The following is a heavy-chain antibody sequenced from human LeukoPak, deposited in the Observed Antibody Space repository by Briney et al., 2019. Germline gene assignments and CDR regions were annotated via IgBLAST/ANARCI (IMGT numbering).Heavy chain of an antibody. CDR2: INQDGSVI. Sequence: GGSLRLSCAASGIIFNDYWMNWVRQAPGKGLEWVANINQDGSVIHYVDPVKGRFTTSRDNARHSVYLQMNSLRVEDTAVYYCTTLPHKDSRGYHDYWGQGILVTVSS. CDR1: GIIFNDYW. V-gene: IGHV3-7*01. D-gene: IGHD3-22*01. J-gene: IGHJ4*02. CDR3: TTLPHKDSRGYHDY.